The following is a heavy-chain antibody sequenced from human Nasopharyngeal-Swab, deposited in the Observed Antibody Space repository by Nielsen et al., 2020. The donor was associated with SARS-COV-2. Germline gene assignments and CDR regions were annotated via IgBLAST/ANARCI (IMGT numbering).Heavy chain of an antibody. V-gene: IGHV4-39*07. J-gene: IGHJ2*01. CDR2: IYYSGST. CDR3: ARVILTGLGRYFDL. CDR1: GGSISSSSYY. D-gene: IGHD2-8*02. Sequence: AETLSLTCTVSGGSISSSSYYWGWIRQPPGKGLGWIGSIYYSGSTYYNPSLKSRVTIAVDTSKNQFSLKLSSVTAADTAVYYCARVILTGLGRYFDLRGRGTLVTVSS.